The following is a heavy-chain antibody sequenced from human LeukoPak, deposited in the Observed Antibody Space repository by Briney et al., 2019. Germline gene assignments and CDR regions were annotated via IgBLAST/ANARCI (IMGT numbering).Heavy chain of an antibody. CDR2: IYYSGST. Sequence: SETLSLTCAVSGGSISSGGYSWSWIRQPPGKGLEWIGYIYYSGSTYYNPSLKSRVTISVDTSKNQFSLKLSSVTAADTAVYYCARRVVPAATAASWFDPWGQGTLVTVSS. J-gene: IGHJ5*02. CDR3: ARRVVPAATAASWFDP. V-gene: IGHV4-30-4*07. D-gene: IGHD2-2*01. CDR1: GGSISSGGYS.